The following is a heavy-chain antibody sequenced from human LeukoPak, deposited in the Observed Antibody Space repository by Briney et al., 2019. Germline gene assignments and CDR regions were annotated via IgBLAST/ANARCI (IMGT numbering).Heavy chain of an antibody. D-gene: IGHD4-17*01. V-gene: IGHV4-39*07. CDR1: GGSISSSSYY. Sequence: SETLSLTCSVSGGSISSSSYYWGWIRQPPGKGLEWIGSILYRGNTYYNTSLKSRVTISVDTSKNQFSLKLSSVTAAGTAMYYCASVDYGGYVSFDYWGQGTLVTVSS. CDR2: ILYRGNT. CDR3: ASVDYGGYVSFDY. J-gene: IGHJ4*02.